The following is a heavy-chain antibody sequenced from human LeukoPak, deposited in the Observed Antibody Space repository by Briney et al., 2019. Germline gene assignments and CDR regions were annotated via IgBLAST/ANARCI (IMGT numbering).Heavy chain of an antibody. Sequence: SVKVSCKASGGTFSSYAISWVRQAPGQGLEWMGRIIPILGIANYAQKFQGRVTITADKSTSTAYMELSSLRSEDTAVYYCACTLLARRYYFDYWGQGTLVTVSS. J-gene: IGHJ4*02. CDR3: ACTLLARRYYFDY. CDR1: GGTFSSYA. CDR2: IIPILGIA. D-gene: IGHD2-15*01. V-gene: IGHV1-69*04.